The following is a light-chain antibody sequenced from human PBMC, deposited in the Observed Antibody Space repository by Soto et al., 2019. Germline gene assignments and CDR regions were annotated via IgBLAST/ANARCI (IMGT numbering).Light chain of an antibody. CDR2: AAS. V-gene: IGKV1-39*01. J-gene: IGKJ4*01. CDR3: QQSYSTPGLT. CDR1: QSISSY. Sequence: DIQMTQSPSSLSASVGDRVTITCRASQSISSYLNWYQQKPGKAPKLLIYAASSLQSGVPSRFSGSGSGTDFTLTISSLQPEDFATYYCQQSYSTPGLTFGGGTTVEIK.